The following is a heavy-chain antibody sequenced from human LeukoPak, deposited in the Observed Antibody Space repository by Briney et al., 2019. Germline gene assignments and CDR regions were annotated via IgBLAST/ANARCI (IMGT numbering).Heavy chain of an antibody. Sequence: SETLSLTCTVSGGSISSGDYYWSWIRQPPGKGLEWIGYIYYSGSTYYNPSLKSRVTISVDTSKNQFSLKLSSVTAADTAVYYCARGPYDSSGYYDFDYWGQGTLVTVSS. D-gene: IGHD3-22*01. CDR2: IYYSGST. V-gene: IGHV4-30-4*01. CDR3: ARGPYDSSGYYDFDY. CDR1: GGSISSGDYY. J-gene: IGHJ4*02.